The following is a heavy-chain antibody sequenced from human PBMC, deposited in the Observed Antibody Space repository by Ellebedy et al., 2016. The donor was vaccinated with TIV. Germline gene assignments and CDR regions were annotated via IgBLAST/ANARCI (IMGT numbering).Heavy chain of an antibody. J-gene: IGHJ3*02. CDR1: GYTFTSYY. V-gene: IGHV1-46*01. D-gene: IGHD2-2*02. CDR3: ARDRTPSPELRYQLLYGDAFDI. Sequence: ASVKVSXXASGYTFTSYYMHWVRQAPGQGLEWMGIINPSGGSTSYAQKFQGRVTMTRDTSTSTVYMELSSLRSEDTAVYYCARDRTPSPELRYQLLYGDAFDIWGQGTMVTVSS. CDR2: INPSGGST.